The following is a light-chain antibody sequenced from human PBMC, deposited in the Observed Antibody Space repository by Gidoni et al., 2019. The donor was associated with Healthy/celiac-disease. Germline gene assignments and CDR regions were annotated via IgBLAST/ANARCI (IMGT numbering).Light chain of an antibody. CDR1: QSISSY. J-gene: IGKJ2*01. Sequence: DIQMTQSPSPLSASVGDRVTITCRARQSISSYLNWYQQKLGKAPRLLIYAASSLQSGVPSSFSGSGSGTDFTLTISSLQPEDFATYYCQQSSSTPRTFGQGTKLEIK. CDR3: QQSSSTPRT. CDR2: AAS. V-gene: IGKV1-39*01.